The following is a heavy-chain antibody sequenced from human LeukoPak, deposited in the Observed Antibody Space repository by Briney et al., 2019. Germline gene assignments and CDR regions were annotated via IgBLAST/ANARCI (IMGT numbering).Heavy chain of an antibody. CDR1: GIAFRSFT. J-gene: IGHJ4*02. CDR3: AKGKRYPDY. D-gene: IGHD1-1*01. V-gene: IGHV3-21*04. CDR2: ITPTSTST. Sequence: GGSLRLSCAASGIAFRSFTMHWVRQAPGKGLEWVSSITPTSTSTVYADSVKGRFTISRDNAKNSLYLQMDSLRVEDTAVYYCAKGKRYPDYWGQGTLVTVSS.